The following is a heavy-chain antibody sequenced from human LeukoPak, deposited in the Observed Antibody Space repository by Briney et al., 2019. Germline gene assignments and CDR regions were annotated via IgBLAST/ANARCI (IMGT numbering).Heavy chain of an antibody. Sequence: SQTLSLTCTVSGGSTNSTFYWGWIRQHPGKGLEWIGYIYYSGRTYYNPSLKSRLTMSVDTSQNQPSLKLTSVIAADTAVYYCARDAGYYFDYWGQGTLVTVSS. CDR1: GGSTNSTFY. CDR2: IYYSGRT. CDR3: ARDAGYYFDY. D-gene: IGHD1-14*01. J-gene: IGHJ4*02. V-gene: IGHV4-31*03.